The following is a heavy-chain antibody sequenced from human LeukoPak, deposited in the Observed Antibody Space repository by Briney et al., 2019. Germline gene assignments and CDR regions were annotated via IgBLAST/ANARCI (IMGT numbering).Heavy chain of an antibody. CDR3: ARTGVVVINPPYYFDY. Sequence: PGGSLRLSCAASGFAFSSYSMNWVRQAPGKGLEWVSSISSSSSYIYYADSVKGRFTISRDNAKNSLYLQMNSLRAEDTAVYYCARTGVVVINPPYYFDYWGQGTLVTVSS. V-gene: IGHV3-21*01. CDR1: GFAFSSYS. J-gene: IGHJ4*02. CDR2: ISSSSSYI. D-gene: IGHD3-22*01.